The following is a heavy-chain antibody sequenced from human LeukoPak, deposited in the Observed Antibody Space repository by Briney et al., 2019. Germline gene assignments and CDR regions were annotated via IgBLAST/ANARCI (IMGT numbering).Heavy chain of an antibody. CDR3: AKGDLGFGRFYFDY. J-gene: IGHJ4*01. CDR1: GFTFTSYA. CDR2: ISGSGGTT. D-gene: IGHD3-16*01. V-gene: IGHV3-23*01. Sequence: GGSLRLSCAASGFTFTSYAMNWVRQAPGKGLEWVSSISGSGGTTYNADSVKGRFTISRDNSKNTVCLQMNNLRAEDTAVYYCAKGDLGFGRFYFDYWGHGNLVTVSP.